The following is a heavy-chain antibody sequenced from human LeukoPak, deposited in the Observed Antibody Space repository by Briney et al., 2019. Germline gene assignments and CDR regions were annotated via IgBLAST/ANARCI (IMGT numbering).Heavy chain of an antibody. CDR1: GYSISSGYY. Sequence: SETLSLTCTVSGYSISSGYYWGWIRQPPGKGLEWTGSIDHSGSTYYNPSLKSRVTISVDTSKNQFSLKLNSVTAADTAVYYCATEYSSSPHYWGQGALVTVSS. CDR3: ATEYSSSPHY. D-gene: IGHD3-22*01. V-gene: IGHV4-38-2*02. CDR2: IDHSGST. J-gene: IGHJ4*02.